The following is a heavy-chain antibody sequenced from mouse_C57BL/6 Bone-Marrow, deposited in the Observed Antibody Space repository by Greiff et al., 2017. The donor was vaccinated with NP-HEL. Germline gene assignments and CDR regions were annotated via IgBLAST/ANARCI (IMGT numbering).Heavy chain of an antibody. J-gene: IGHJ3*01. V-gene: IGHV1-55*01. CDR3: ARSEAAQACCWFAY. Sequence: QVQLQQPGAELVKPGASVKMSCKASGYTFTSYWITWVKQRPGQGLEWIGDIYPGSGSTNYNEKFKSKATLTVDTSSSTAYMQLSSLTSEDSAVYYCARSEAAQACCWFAYWGQGTLVTVSA. CDR2: IYPGSGST. CDR1: GYTFTSYW. D-gene: IGHD3-2*02.